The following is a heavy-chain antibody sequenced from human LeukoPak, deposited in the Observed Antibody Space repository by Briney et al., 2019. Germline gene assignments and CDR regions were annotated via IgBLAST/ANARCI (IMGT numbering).Heavy chain of an antibody. CDR2: VYDSGST. Sequence: SETLSLTCTVSGVSFSSSPYYWGWLRQPPGKGLEWIGSVYDSGSTYYNPSLKSRVTISLDTSKNQFSLKLTSVTAADTAVYYCAKTGSSIAARPPDYWGQETLVTVSP. CDR1: GVSFSSSPYY. CDR3: AKTGSSIAARPPDY. J-gene: IGHJ4*02. D-gene: IGHD6-6*01. V-gene: IGHV4-39*07.